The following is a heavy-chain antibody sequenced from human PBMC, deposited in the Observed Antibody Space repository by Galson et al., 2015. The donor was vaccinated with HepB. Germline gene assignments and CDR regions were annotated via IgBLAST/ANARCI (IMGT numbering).Heavy chain of an antibody. CDR3: ASEGSSSIAAAGTGEMDV. CDR1: GGTFSSYA. D-gene: IGHD6-13*01. CDR2: IIPIFGTA. J-gene: IGHJ6*04. Sequence: SVKVSCKASGGTFSSYAISWVRQAPGQGLEWMGGIIPIFGTANYAQKFQGRVTITADESTSTAYMELSSLRSEDTAVYYCASEGSSSIAAAGTGEMDVWGKGTTVTVSS. V-gene: IGHV1-69*13.